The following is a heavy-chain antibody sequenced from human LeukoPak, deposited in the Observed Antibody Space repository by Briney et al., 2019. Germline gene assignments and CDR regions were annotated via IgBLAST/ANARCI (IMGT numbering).Heavy chain of an antibody. CDR1: GGSISSSSYY. CDR3: ASRSSWYGGAWFDY. V-gene: IGHV4-39*01. D-gene: IGHD6-13*01. J-gene: IGHJ4*02. CDR2: IYYSGST. Sequence: SETLSLTCTVSGGSISSSSYYWGWIRQPPGKGLEWIGSIYYSGSTYYNPSLKGRVIISVDTSKNQFSLKLSSVTAADTAVYYCASRSSWYGGAWFDYWGQGTLVTVSS.